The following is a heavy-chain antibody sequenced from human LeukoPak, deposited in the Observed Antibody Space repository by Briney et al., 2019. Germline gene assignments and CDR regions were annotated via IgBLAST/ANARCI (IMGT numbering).Heavy chain of an antibody. CDR1: GYTFTRYN. CDR2: INPNSGDT. V-gene: IGHV1-2*02. J-gene: IGHJ5*02. D-gene: IGHD4-17*01. Sequence: GASVMVSFKASGYTFTRYNIYWLRQAPGQGLEWMGWINPNSGDTNYAERFQDRVTLTRDTSISTAYMELNNLRSDDTAVYYCARPNGDYYNWFDPWGQGTLVTVSS. CDR3: ARPNGDYYNWFDP.